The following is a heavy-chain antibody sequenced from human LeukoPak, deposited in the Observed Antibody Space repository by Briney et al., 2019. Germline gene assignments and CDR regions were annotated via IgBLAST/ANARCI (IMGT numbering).Heavy chain of an antibody. J-gene: IGHJ4*02. CDR1: GFTFSGFA. Sequence: PGGSLTLSCAASGFTFSGFAMSWVRQAPGKGREWVSVVSGCGSSTYYADSVKGRFTVSRDNSKNTVYLQMNSLRAEDAALYYCAKDRYYYSTGSAGSYTIEYWGRGTLVTVSS. CDR3: AKDRYYYSTGSAGSYTIEY. CDR2: VSGCGSST. V-gene: IGHV3-23*01. D-gene: IGHD3-22*01.